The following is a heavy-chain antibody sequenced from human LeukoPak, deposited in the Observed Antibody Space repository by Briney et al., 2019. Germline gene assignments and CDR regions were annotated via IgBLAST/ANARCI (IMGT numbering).Heavy chain of an antibody. V-gene: IGHV4-59*08. Sequence: SETLSLTCTLSGGSVRTNYWSWIRQPPGKGLEWIGNIYYSGTTNYNPSLMSRVTISLDTSKNQFSLKMSSVTAADTAVYYCASAAGWLRFDFWGQGTLVTVSS. CDR1: GGSVRTNY. J-gene: IGHJ4*02. CDR2: IYYSGTT. D-gene: IGHD5-12*01. CDR3: ASAAGWLRFDF.